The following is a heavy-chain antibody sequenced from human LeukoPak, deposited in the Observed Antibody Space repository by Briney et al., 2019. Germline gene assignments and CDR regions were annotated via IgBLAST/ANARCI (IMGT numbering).Heavy chain of an antibody. J-gene: IGHJ6*02. V-gene: IGHV3-23*01. CDR1: GFTFSSYA. CDR2: ISGSGGST. CDR3: AKNLGYSYSYGMDV. Sequence: GGSLRLSCGASGFTFSSYAMNWVRQAPGKGLEWVSRISGSGGSTYYADSVKGRFTISRDNSKNTLYLQMNSLRSEDTAVYYCAKNLGYSYSYGMDVWGQGTRSPSP. D-gene: IGHD5-18*01.